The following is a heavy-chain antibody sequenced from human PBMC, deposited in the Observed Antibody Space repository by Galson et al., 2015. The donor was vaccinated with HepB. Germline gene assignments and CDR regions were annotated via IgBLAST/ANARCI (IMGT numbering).Heavy chain of an antibody. CDR2: IDPSDSYT. V-gene: IGHV5-10-1*01. Sequence: QSGAEVKKPGESLRISCKGSGYSFTSYWISWVRQMPGKGLEWMGRIDPSDSYTNYSPSFQGHVTISADKSISTAYLQWSSLKASDTAMYYCATLGDPSYGDPNKNYYGMDVWGQGTTVTVSS. CDR1: GYSFTSYW. D-gene: IGHD4-17*01. CDR3: ATLGDPSYGDPNKNYYGMDV. J-gene: IGHJ6*02.